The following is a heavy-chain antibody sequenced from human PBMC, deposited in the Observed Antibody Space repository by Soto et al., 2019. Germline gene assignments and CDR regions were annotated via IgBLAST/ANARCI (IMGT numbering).Heavy chain of an antibody. CDR3: AKTGPGSYLSLDY. Sequence: SETLSLTCAFSGGSISTTHWWSWVRQPPGKGLEWIGYIYYSGSTYYNPSLKSRVTISVDTSKNQFSLKLSSVTAADTAVYYCAKTGPGSYLSLDYWGQGTLVTVSS. CDR1: GGSISTTHW. CDR2: IYYSGST. V-gene: IGHV4-4*02. J-gene: IGHJ4*02. D-gene: IGHD1-26*01.